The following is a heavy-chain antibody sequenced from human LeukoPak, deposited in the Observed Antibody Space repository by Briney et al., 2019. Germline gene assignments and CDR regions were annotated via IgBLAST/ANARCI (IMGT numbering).Heavy chain of an antibody. CDR1: GGTFSSYA. V-gene: IGHV1-69*13. CDR2: IIPIFGTA. Sequence: ASVKVSCKASGGTFSSYAISWVRQAPGQGLEWMGGIIPIFGTANYAQKFQGRVTITADESTSTAYMELSSLRSEDTAVYYCARVLGQADYDSRTGAFDIWGQGTMVTVSS. CDR3: ARVLGQADYDSRTGAFDI. J-gene: IGHJ3*02. D-gene: IGHD3-22*01.